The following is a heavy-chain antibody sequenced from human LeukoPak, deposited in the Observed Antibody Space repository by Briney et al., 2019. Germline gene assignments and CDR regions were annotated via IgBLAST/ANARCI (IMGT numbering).Heavy chain of an antibody. V-gene: IGHV3-30*02. J-gene: IGHJ6*03. CDR3: AKGSSSSWYFYVYASHYMDV. Sequence: PGGSLRLSCAASGFTFSSYGMHWVRQAPGKGLEWVAFIRYDGSNKYYADSVKGRFTISRDNSKNTLYLQMNSLRAEDTAVYYCAKGSSSSWYFYVYASHYMDVWGKGTTVTISS. D-gene: IGHD6-13*01. CDR1: GFTFSSYG. CDR2: IRYDGSNK.